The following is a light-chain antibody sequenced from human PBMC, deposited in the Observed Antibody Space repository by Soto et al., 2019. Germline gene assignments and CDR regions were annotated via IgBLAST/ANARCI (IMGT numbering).Light chain of an antibody. CDR2: GAS. Sequence: EIVMTQSAATMSESPGERATLSCRASQSFSNNLAWYQQKPGQAPRLLIYGASTRATGIPARFSGSGSGTEFTLTISSLQSEDFAVYYCQQYYNWPWTFSQGTKV. J-gene: IGKJ1*01. V-gene: IGKV3-15*01. CDR3: QQYYNWPWT. CDR1: QSFSNN.